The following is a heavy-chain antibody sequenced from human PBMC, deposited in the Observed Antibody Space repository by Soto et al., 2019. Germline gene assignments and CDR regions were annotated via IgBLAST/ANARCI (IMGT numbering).Heavy chain of an antibody. Sequence: QITLKESGPTLVKPTQTLTLTCTFSGFSLSTSGVGVGWIRQPPGKALEWLALIYWDDNKRYSPSLKTRLTNTKDTSKNQVVLTMTNMDPVDTATYYCAHREVLTDLDCWGQGTLVTVSS. CDR3: AHREVLTDLDC. V-gene: IGHV2-5*02. CDR1: GFSLSTSGVG. J-gene: IGHJ4*02. CDR2: IYWDDNK. D-gene: IGHD3-9*01.